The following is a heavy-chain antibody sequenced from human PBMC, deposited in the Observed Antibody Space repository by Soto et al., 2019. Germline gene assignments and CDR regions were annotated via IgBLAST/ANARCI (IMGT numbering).Heavy chain of an antibody. J-gene: IGHJ6*02. V-gene: IGHV3-7*01. Sequence: GGSLRLSCAASGFTFSSYWMSWVRQAPGKGLEWVANIKQDGSEKYYVDSVKGRFTISRDNAKNSLYLQMNSLRAEDTAVYYCARVSGYYDFWSGYYPPLSYDGMDVWGQGTTVTVSS. CDR2: IKQDGSEK. D-gene: IGHD3-3*01. CDR3: ARVSGYYDFWSGYYPPLSYDGMDV. CDR1: GFTFSSYW.